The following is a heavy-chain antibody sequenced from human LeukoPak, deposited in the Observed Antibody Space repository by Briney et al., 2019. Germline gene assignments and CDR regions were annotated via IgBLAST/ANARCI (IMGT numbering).Heavy chain of an antibody. CDR2: INPSGGST. Sequence: EASVKVSCKASGYTFTSYYMHWVRQAPEQGLEWMGIINPSGGSTSYAQKFQGRVTMTRDMSTSTVYMELSSLRSEDTAVYYCARDLAVVDAFDIWGQGTMVTVSS. D-gene: IGHD2-15*01. V-gene: IGHV1-46*01. J-gene: IGHJ3*02. CDR3: ARDLAVVDAFDI. CDR1: GYTFTSYY.